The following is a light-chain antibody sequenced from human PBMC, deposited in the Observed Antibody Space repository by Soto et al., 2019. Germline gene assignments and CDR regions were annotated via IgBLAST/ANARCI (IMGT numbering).Light chain of an antibody. CDR1: QSVSGN. CDR2: GAS. Sequence: EIVMTQSPATLSVSPGERATLSCRASQSVSGNLALYKQKPGQAPRLLIYGASTRATGIPARFSGSGSGTEFTLTISSLQSEDFAVYYCQQYNNWPPLTFGGGTKVEIK. J-gene: IGKJ4*01. V-gene: IGKV3-15*01. CDR3: QQYNNWPPLT.